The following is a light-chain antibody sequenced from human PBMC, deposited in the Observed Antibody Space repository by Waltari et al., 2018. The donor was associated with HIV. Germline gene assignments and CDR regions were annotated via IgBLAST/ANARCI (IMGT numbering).Light chain of an antibody. J-gene: IGKJ2*01. CDR1: QTVTSNS. CDR2: DAS. CDR3: QQYALSPFT. V-gene: IGKV3-20*01. Sequence: EIVLTQSPGPQSFSPGSSDSLSCRASQTVTSNSIAWYQVRTGQAPRVVIYDASYRAADIPDRFTGSGSGTNFTLTITRLEPEDFALYFCQQYALSPFTFGQGTSLEV.